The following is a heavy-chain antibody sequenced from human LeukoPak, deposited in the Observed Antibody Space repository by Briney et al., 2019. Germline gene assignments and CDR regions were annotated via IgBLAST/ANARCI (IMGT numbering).Heavy chain of an antibody. D-gene: IGHD6-13*01. CDR2: INEDGGEK. CDR1: GFTFNTYW. CDR3: ARDLWAYSSSWYFDY. J-gene: IGHJ4*02. Sequence: GGSLRLSCAASGFTFNTYWMSWVRQAPGKGLEWVANINEDGGEKNYVDSVKGRYTISRDNAKNSLYLQMNSLRAEDTAVYYCARDLWAYSSSWYFDYWGQGTLVTVSS. V-gene: IGHV3-7*01.